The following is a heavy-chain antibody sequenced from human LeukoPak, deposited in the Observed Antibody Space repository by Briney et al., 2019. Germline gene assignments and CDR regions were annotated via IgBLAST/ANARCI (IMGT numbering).Heavy chain of an antibody. Sequence: GGSLRLSCAASGFTFSSYWMSWVRQAPGKGLEWVANIKQDGSEKYYVDSVKGRFTISRDNAKNSLYLEMNSLRVEDTAVYYCARAYYYDSSGYPYYFAYWGQGTLVTVSS. V-gene: IGHV3-7*01. CDR1: GFTFSSYW. CDR2: IKQDGSEK. D-gene: IGHD3-22*01. CDR3: ARAYYYDSSGYPYYFAY. J-gene: IGHJ4*02.